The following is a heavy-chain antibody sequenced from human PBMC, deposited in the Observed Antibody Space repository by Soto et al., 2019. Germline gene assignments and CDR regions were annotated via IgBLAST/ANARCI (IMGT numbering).Heavy chain of an antibody. J-gene: IGHJ6*02. CDR1: GGTFSSYT. Sequence: SVKVSCKASGGTFSSYTISWVRQAPGQGLEWMGRIIPILGIANYAQKFQGRVTITADKSTSTAYMELSSLRSEDTAVYYCARDQVVVAATLPYYYYGMDVWGQGTTVTVSS. CDR3: ARDQVVVAATLPYYYYGMDV. D-gene: IGHD2-15*01. V-gene: IGHV1-69*04. CDR2: IIPILGIA.